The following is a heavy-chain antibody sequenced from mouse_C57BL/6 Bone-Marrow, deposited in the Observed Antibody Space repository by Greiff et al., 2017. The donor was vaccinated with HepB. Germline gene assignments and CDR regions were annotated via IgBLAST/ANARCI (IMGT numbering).Heavy chain of an antibody. J-gene: IGHJ3*01. Sequence: EVKLQESGGGLVKPGGSLKLSCAASGFTFSSYAMSWVRQTPEKRLEWVATISDGGSYTYYPDNVKGRFTISRDNAKNNLYLQMSHLKSEDTAMYYCAREIYYYGSSPAWFAYWGQGTLVTVSA. CDR1: GFTFSSYA. CDR2: ISDGGSYT. V-gene: IGHV5-4*01. D-gene: IGHD1-1*01. CDR3: AREIYYYGSSPAWFAY.